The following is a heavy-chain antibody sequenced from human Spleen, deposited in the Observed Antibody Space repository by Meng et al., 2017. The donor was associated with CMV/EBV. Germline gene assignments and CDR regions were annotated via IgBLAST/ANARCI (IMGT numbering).Heavy chain of an antibody. Sequence: GESLKISCAACGFTFSSYDMHWVRQATGKGLEWVSAIGTAGDTYYPGSVKGQFTISRENAKNSLYLQMSSLRAGDTAVYYCARAFTSGLSYAFDIWGQGTMVTVSS. CDR2: IGTAGDT. D-gene: IGHD5-12*01. CDR3: ARAFTSGLSYAFDI. V-gene: IGHV3-13*03. CDR1: GFTFSSYD. J-gene: IGHJ3*02.